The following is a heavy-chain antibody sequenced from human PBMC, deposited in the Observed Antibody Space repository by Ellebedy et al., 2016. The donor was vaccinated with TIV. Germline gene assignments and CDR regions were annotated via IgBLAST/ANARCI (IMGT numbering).Heavy chain of an antibody. V-gene: IGHV4-59*12. J-gene: IGHJ4*02. CDR1: GGSINSYY. CDR2: VFYSGST. D-gene: IGHD6-19*01. Sequence: SETLSLTCTVSGGSINSYYWSWIRQPPGRGLEWIGYVFYSGSTHYNPSLKRRVTISAAMSRNQFPLKLSSVTAADTAGYYCARTKAVAGTFCFDSWGQGTLVPVSS. CDR3: ARTKAVAGTFCFDS.